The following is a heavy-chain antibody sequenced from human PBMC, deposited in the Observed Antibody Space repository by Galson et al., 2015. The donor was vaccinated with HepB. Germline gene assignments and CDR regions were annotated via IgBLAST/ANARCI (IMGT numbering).Heavy chain of an antibody. D-gene: IGHD6-19*01. Sequence: PALVKPTQTLTLTCTFSGFSLSTSGVGVGWIRQPPGKALEWLALIYWDDDKRYSPSLKSRLTITKDTSKNQVVLTMTNMDPVDTATYYCAHSYSSGWFDAFDIWGQGTMVTVSS. J-gene: IGHJ3*02. CDR2: IYWDDDK. CDR3: AHSYSSGWFDAFDI. V-gene: IGHV2-5*02. CDR1: GFSLSTSGVG.